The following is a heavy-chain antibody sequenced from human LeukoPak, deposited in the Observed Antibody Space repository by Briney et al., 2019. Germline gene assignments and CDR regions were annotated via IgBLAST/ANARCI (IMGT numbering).Heavy chain of an antibody. Sequence: PGGSLRLSCAASGFTFSTYAMSWVRQAPGKGLEGVSAISDSGGGTSYADSVRGRFTISRDNSRIPLYLQMNSLSADDTAIYYGAKVRGRVVAPDFGYYLDLGGRGARVTVSS. CDR3: AKVRGRVVAPDFGYYLDL. J-gene: IGHJ4*02. CDR1: GFTFSTYA. V-gene: IGHV3-23*01. CDR2: ISDSGGGT. D-gene: IGHD2-15*01.